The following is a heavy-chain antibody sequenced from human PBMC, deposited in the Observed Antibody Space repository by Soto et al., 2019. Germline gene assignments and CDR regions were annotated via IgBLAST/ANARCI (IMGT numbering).Heavy chain of an antibody. CDR1: GDSITNAAYY. D-gene: IGHD3-10*01. CDR3: ARVYGSGSYYFDY. J-gene: IGHJ4*02. V-gene: IGHV4-39*01. CDR2: IYYSGNT. Sequence: QLQLQESGPGLVKPSETLSLTCTVSGDSITNAAYYWGWIRQPPGKGLECIGIIYYSGNTYYSPSXXXRXAMSVDTSKNQFSLKLSSVSAADTSMYYCARVYGSGSYYFDYWGQGTLVTVSS.